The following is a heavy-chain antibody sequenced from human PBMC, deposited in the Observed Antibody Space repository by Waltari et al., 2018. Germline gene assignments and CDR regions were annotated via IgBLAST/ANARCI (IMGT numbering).Heavy chain of an antibody. CDR1: GYPFLDYY. Sequence: QVQLVQSGAEVQKPGASVKGPCKASGYPFLDYYMHWVRQAPGQGLEWMGWINPNTGGTNYAQKFQGRVTMTRDTSITTAYMELSSLTSDDTAVYYCANIDFWGQGTLVTVSS. J-gene: IGHJ4*02. CDR2: INPNTGGT. D-gene: IGHD5-12*01. CDR3: ANIDF. V-gene: IGHV1-2*02.